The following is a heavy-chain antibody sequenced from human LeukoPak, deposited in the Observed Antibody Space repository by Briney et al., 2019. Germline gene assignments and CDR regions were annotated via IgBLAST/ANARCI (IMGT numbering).Heavy chain of an antibody. CDR3: ARGSLVHYYGSGSYRNRAGFDY. CDR2: IYSGGST. Sequence: GGSLRLSCAASEFSVGSNYMTWVRQAPGKGLEWVSLIYSGGSTYYADSLKGRFTISRDNSKNTLYLQMCSLRAEDTDVYYCARGSLVHYYGSGSYRNRAGFDYWGQGTLVTVSS. V-gene: IGHV3-66*01. D-gene: IGHD3-10*01. CDR1: EFSVGSNY. J-gene: IGHJ4*02.